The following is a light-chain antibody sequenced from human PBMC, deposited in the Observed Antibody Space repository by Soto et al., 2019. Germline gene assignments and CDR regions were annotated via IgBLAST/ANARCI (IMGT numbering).Light chain of an antibody. CDR3: QQYNNWPLT. Sequence: EIVMTQSPATLSVSPGERATLSCRASQSVSSNLAWYQQKPGQAPRHLIYDASTRATGITARFSDSGSGTEFTLTISSLQSEDFAVYYCQQYNNWPLTFGGGTKVEIK. CDR2: DAS. J-gene: IGKJ4*01. V-gene: IGKV3-15*01. CDR1: QSVSSN.